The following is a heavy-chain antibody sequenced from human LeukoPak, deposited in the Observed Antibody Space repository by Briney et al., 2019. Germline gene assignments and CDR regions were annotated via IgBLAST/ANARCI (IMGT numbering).Heavy chain of an antibody. V-gene: IGHV1-46*01. CDR1: GYTFTSYY. J-gene: IGHJ5*02. D-gene: IGHD3-10*01. Sequence: GASVKVSCKASGYTFTSYYMHWVRQAPGQGLEWMGIINPSGGSTSYARKFQGRVTMTRDTSTSTVYMELSSLRSEDTAVYYCARDRTMVRETNWFDPWGQGTLVTVSS. CDR3: ARDRTMVRETNWFDP. CDR2: INPSGGST.